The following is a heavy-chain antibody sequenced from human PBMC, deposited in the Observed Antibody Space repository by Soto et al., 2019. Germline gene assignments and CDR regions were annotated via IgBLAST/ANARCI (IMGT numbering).Heavy chain of an antibody. V-gene: IGHV3-11*01. J-gene: IGHJ4*02. Sequence: GGSLRLSCAASGVTFSDYYMSWIRQAPGKGLEWVSYISSSGSTIYYADSVKGRFTISRDNAKNSLYLQMNSLRAEDTAVYYCAAVADLCYFDYWGQGTLVTVSS. CDR3: AAVADLCYFDY. CDR2: ISSSGSTI. D-gene: IGHD6-19*01. CDR1: GVTFSDYY.